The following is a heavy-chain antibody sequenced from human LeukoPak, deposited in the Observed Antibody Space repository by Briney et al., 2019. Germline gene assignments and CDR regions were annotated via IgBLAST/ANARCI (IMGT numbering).Heavy chain of an antibody. D-gene: IGHD4-17*01. CDR1: GGSISSGGYY. CDR3: ARTTVTQEIDY. Sequence: SETLSLTCAVSGGSISSGGYYWSWIRQHPGKGLEWIGYIYYSGSTYYNPSLKSRVTISVDTSKNQFSLKLSSVTAADTAVYYCARTTVTQEIDYWGQGTLVTVSS. J-gene: IGHJ4*02. V-gene: IGHV4-31*11. CDR2: IYYSGST.